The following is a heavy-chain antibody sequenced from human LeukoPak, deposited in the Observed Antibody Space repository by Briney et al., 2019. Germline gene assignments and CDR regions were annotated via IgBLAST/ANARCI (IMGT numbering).Heavy chain of an antibody. CDR1: GGSISSYY. Sequence: SETLSLTCTVSGGSISSYYWSWIRQPAGKGLEWIGRIYTSGSTNYNPSLKSRVTMSVDTSKNQFSLKLSSVTAADTAVYYCARSPLRDYVWGSYRSVYYFDYWGQGTLVTVSS. CDR2: IYTSGST. J-gene: IGHJ4*02. V-gene: IGHV4-4*07. CDR3: ARSPLRDYVWGSYRSVYYFDY. D-gene: IGHD3-16*02.